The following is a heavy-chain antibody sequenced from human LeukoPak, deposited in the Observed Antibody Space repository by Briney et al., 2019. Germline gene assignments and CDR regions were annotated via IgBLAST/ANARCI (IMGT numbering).Heavy chain of an antibody. CDR2: IYPGDSDT. CDR3: ARRAVAEDWFDP. Sequence: GESLQISCKGSGYSFNNYWIGWVRQMPGKGLEWMGVIYPGDSDTRYSPSFQGQVTISADKSISTVYLQWSSLKASDTAMYYCARRAVAEDWFDPWGQGTLVTVSS. D-gene: IGHD6-19*01. J-gene: IGHJ5*02. V-gene: IGHV5-51*01. CDR1: GYSFNNYW.